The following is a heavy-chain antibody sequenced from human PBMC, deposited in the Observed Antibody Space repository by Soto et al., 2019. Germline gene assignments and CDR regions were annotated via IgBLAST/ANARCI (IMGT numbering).Heavy chain of an antibody. Sequence: QVQLVQSGAEMKSPGSSVKVSCKATGYIFIGSYLHWIRQAPGQGPEWMGSIYPATGDTDYAQTYPGRVILTGDTAIGTAYMELKWLTFDDTGMYYCARGLSEWGQGTLVTVSS. CDR2: IYPATGDT. J-gene: IGHJ4*02. CDR1: GYIFIGSY. CDR3: ARGLSE. V-gene: IGHV1-2*02.